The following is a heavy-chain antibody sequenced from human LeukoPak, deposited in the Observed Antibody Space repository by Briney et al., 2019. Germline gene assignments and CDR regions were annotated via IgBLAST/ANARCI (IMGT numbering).Heavy chain of an antibody. CDR3: AELGITMIGGV. J-gene: IGHJ6*04. V-gene: IGHV3-48*01. D-gene: IGHD3-10*02. CDR2: ISNSGNNI. CDR1: GFTFSSYS. Sequence: GGSLRLSCAASGFTFSSYSMNWVRQAPGKGLEWVVHISNSGNNIDYADSVKGRFTISRDNAKNSVSLQMNSLRAEDTAVYYCAELGITMIGGVWGKGTTVTISS.